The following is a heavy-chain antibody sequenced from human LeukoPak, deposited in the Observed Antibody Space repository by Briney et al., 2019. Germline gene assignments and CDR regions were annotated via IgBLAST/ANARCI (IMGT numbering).Heavy chain of an antibody. CDR2: ISSSGSTI. D-gene: IGHD3-22*01. V-gene: IGHV3-48*03. Sequence: PGGSLRLSCAASGFTFSSYEMNWVRQAPGKGLEWVTYISSSGSTIYYADSVKGRFTISRDNAKNSLYLQMNSLRAEDTAVYYCARSWVPSDYYDSSGYLWGQGTLVTVSS. CDR3: ARSWVPSDYYDSSGYL. CDR1: GFTFSSYE. J-gene: IGHJ4*02.